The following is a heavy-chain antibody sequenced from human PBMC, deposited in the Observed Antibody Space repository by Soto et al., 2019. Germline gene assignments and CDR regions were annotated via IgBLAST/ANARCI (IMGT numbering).Heavy chain of an antibody. CDR1: GGSISSYY. CDR2: IYYSGST. Sequence: PSETLSLTCTVSGGSISSYYWRWIRQPPGKGLEWIGYIYYSGSTNYNPSLKSRVTISVDTSKNQFSLKLSSVTAADTAVYYCARGGDSSGYYSLYYYYYGRDVWGQGTTVTVAS. CDR3: ARGGDSSGYYSLYYYYYGRDV. V-gene: IGHV4-59*01. J-gene: IGHJ6*02. D-gene: IGHD3-22*01.